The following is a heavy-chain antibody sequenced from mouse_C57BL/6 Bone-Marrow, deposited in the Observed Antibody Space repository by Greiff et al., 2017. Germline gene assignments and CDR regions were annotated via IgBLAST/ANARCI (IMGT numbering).Heavy chain of an antibody. CDR2: IDPSDSYT. CDR3: AKAFSGY. V-gene: IGHV1-59*01. Sequence: QVQLQQPGAELVRPGTSVKLSCKASGYTFTSYWMHWVKQRPGQGLEWIGVIDPSDSYTNYNQKFKGKATLTVDTSSSTAYIQLSSLTSADSAVYSCAKAFSGYWGQGNAPPVSA. D-gene: IGHD6-2*01. J-gene: IGHJ2*01. CDR1: GYTFTSYW.